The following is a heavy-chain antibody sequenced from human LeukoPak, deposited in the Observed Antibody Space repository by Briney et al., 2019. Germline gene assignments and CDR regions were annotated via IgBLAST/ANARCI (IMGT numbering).Heavy chain of an antibody. Sequence: PSETLSLTCTVSGGSISSYYWSWIRQPPGKGLEWIGYIYYSGSTNYNPSLKSRVTISVDTSKNQFSLKLSSVTAADTAVYYCARALGDYYDSSGFVYWFDPWGQGTLVTVSS. D-gene: IGHD3-22*01. CDR2: IYYSGST. V-gene: IGHV4-59*01. CDR3: ARALGDYYDSSGFVYWFDP. CDR1: GGSISSYY. J-gene: IGHJ5*02.